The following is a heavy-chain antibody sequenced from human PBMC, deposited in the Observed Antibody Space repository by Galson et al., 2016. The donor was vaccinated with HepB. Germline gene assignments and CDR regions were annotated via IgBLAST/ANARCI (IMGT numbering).Heavy chain of an antibody. CDR3: ARGRGYSSH. V-gene: IGHV4-59*01. J-gene: IGHJ4*02. Sequence: SETLSLTCTVSGGSISGYYWTWIRQSPGLGLEWIGFIYSSGSTYYNPSLKSRVTMSVDPSNNQFSLNLNSVTAADTAVYYCARGRGYSSHRGQGTLVTVSS. CDR2: IYSSGST. D-gene: IGHD5-18*01. CDR1: GGSISGYY.